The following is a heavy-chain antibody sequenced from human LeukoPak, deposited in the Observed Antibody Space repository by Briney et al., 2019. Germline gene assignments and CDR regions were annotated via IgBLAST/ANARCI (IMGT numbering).Heavy chain of an antibody. CDR2: IKQDGSEK. V-gene: IGHV3-7*01. Sequence: PGGSLRPSCAASGFTFSSYRMSWVRQAPGKGLEWVANIKQDGSEKYYVDSVKGRFTISRDNAKNSLYLQMNSLRAEDTAVYYCARDRYYYDSSGYWGFNYWGQGTLVTVSS. CDR3: ARDRYYYDSSGYWGFNY. J-gene: IGHJ4*02. D-gene: IGHD3-22*01. CDR1: GFTFSSYR.